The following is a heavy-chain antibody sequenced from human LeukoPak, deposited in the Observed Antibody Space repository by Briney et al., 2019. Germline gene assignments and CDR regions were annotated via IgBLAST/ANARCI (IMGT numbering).Heavy chain of an antibody. CDR1: GDSTNNYY. CDR3: ARMLRTVWELPYY. D-gene: IGHD1-26*01. V-gene: IGHV4-59*08. J-gene: IGHJ4*02. Sequence: PSETLSLTCTVSGDSTNNYYWSWIRQPPGKGLEWIGYIYYIGTTKFNPSLKSRVTISLDTSKNQFSLKLSSVTAADTAVYYCARMLRTVWELPYYWGQGTLVTVSS. CDR2: IYYIGTT.